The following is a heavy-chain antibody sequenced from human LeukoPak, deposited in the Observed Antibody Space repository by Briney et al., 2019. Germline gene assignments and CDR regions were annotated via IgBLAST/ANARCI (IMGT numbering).Heavy chain of an antibody. CDR3: ARRKRGGGSSPNVVFDI. V-gene: IGHV4-59*01. J-gene: IGHJ3*02. CDR1: GGSISSYY. D-gene: IGHD2-8*01. Sequence: SETLSLTCTVSGGSISSYYWSWIRQPPGKGLEWIGYIYYSGSTNYNPSLKSRVTISVDTSKNQFSLKLSSVTAADTAVYYCARRKRGGGSSPNVVFDIWGQGTMVTVSS. CDR2: IYYSGST.